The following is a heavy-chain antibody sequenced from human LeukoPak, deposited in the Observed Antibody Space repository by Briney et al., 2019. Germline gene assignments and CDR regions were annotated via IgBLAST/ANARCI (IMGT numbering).Heavy chain of an antibody. V-gene: IGHV3-23*01. CDR1: GFTFSSYA. D-gene: IGHD4-17*01. J-gene: IGHJ4*02. CDR2: SASGGSS. CDR3: AKATVTHLIDY. Sequence: PGGSLRLSCAASGFTFSSYAMNRVRQAPGKGLECVSTSASGGSSYYADSVKGRFTISRDNSKNTLYLQMNSLGAEDTAVYYCAKATVTHLIDYWGQGTLVTVSS.